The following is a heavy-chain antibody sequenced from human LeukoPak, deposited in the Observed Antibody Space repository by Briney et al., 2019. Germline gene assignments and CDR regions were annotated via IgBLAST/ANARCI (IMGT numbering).Heavy chain of an antibody. J-gene: IGHJ4*02. CDR1: GFPFSSYW. CDR3: TRVGYIDEGIDY. V-gene: IGHV3-7*04. D-gene: IGHD5-24*01. Sequence: GGSLRLSCVASGFPFSSYWMTWVRQAPGKGLGWVANIKQDGSKKSYVDSVKGRFTISRDNAKNSLYLQMNSLRAEDTAIYYCTRVGYIDEGIDYWGQGTLVTVSS. CDR2: IKQDGSKK.